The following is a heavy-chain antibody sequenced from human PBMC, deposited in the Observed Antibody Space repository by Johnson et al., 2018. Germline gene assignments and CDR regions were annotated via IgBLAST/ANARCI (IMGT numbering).Heavy chain of an antibody. Sequence: VQLVESGGGVVQPGRSLRLSCAASGFTFSSYGMHWVRQAPGKGLEWVAVISYDGSNKYYADSVKGRFTISRDNSKNTLYLQMNSLGAEDTAGYYCANGGARTLAYGSGWSREYRAEYFQHWGQGTLVTVSS. D-gene: IGHD6-19*01. CDR2: ISYDGSNK. J-gene: IGHJ1*01. CDR3: ANGGARTLAYGSGWSREYRAEYFQH. CDR1: GFTFSSYG. V-gene: IGHV3-30*18.